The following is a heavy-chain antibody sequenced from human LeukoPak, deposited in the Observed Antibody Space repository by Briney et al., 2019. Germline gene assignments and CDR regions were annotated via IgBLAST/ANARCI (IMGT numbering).Heavy chain of an antibody. J-gene: IGHJ4*02. D-gene: IGHD1-26*01. Sequence: PGGSLRLSCAASGFTFSSHDMHWVRQATGKGLEWVSGIGWNSGSIGYADSVKGRFTISRDNAKNFLYLQMNSLRAEDTALYYCAKFSSGGSHDYWGQGTLVTVSS. CDR2: IGWNSGSI. V-gene: IGHV3-9*01. CDR1: GFTFSSHD. CDR3: AKFSSGGSHDY.